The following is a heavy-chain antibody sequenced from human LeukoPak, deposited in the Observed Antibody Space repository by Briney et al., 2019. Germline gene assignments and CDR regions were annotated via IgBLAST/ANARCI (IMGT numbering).Heavy chain of an antibody. CDR2: INEDGSTT. CDR1: GFTFSNYW. CDR3: VRDLGGRSGH. Sequence: GGSLRLSCAASGFTFSNYWMNWVRQAPGKGLVWVSRINEDGSTTNYADSVKGRSTIFRDNAKNTLYLQMNSLRAEDTAVYYCVRDLGGRSGHWGQGTLVTVSS. J-gene: IGHJ4*02. D-gene: IGHD1-26*01. V-gene: IGHV3-74*01.